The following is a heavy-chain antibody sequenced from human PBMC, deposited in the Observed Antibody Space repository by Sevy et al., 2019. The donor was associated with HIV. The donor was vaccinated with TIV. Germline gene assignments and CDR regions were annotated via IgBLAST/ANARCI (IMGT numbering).Heavy chain of an antibody. CDR3: AREGHSSGYYYIDY. CDR2: MNPNSGNT. CDR1: GYTFTSYD. Sequence: ASVNVSCKASGYTFTSYDINWVRQATGQGLEWMGWMNPNSGNTGYAQKFQGRVTITRNTSISTAYMELSSLRSEDTAVYYCAREGHSSGYYYIDYWGQGTLVTVSS. J-gene: IGHJ4*02. V-gene: IGHV1-8*03. D-gene: IGHD3-22*01.